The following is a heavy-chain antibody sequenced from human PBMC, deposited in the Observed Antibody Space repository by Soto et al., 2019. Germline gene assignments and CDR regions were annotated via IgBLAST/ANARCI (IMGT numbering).Heavy chain of an antibody. CDR2: IYPSDSET. V-gene: IGHV5-51*01. CDR3: AKVRGAMSTTAFGI. CDR1: GYTFTNYW. Sequence: EVQLVQSGAEVKKPGESLKISCKGSGYTFTNYWIGWVRQMPGKGLEWMGIIYPSDSETTYSPSFQGQVPISADKSISTASLQWSSLKASDPAMYYCAKVRGAMSTTAFGIWGQGTMVTVSS. J-gene: IGHJ3*02. D-gene: IGHD1-1*01.